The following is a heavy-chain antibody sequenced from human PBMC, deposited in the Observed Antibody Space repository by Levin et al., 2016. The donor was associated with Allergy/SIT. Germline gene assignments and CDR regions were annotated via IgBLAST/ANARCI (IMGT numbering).Heavy chain of an antibody. J-gene: IGHJ4*02. CDR2: ISYDGSNK. V-gene: IGHV3-30*03. Sequence: GESLKISCAASGFTFSSYGMHWVRQAPGKGLEWVAVISYDGSNKYYADSVKGRFTISRDNSKNTLYLQMNSLRAEDTAVYYCARGMDSSGWYPGFDYWGQGTLVTVSS. CDR1: GFTFSSYG. D-gene: IGHD6-19*01. CDR3: ARGMDSSGWYPGFDY.